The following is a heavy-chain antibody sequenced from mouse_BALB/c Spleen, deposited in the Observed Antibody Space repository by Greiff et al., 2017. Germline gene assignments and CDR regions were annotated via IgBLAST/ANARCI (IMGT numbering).Heavy chain of an antibody. V-gene: IGHV5-6-5*01. CDR3: ASGSMDFDY. J-gene: IGHJ2*01. D-gene: IGHD1-1*02. CDR1: GFTFSSYA. Sequence: EVQGVESGGGLVKPGGSLKLSCAASGFTFSSYAMSWVRQTPEKRLEWVASISSGGSTYYPDSVKGRFTISRDNARNILYLQMSSLRSEDTAMYYCASGSMDFDYWGQGTTLTVSS. CDR2: ISSGGST.